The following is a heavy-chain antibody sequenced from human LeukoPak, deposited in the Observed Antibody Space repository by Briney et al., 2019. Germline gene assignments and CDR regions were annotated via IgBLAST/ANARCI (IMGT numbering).Heavy chain of an antibody. D-gene: IGHD3-10*01. CDR1: GFTFSSYA. J-gene: IGHJ4*02. CDR3: ARDPRLWFGELYLDY. Sequence: GGSLRLSCAASGFTFSSYAMSWVRQAPGKGLEWVSAISGSGGSTYYADSVKGRFTISRDNSKNTLYLQMNSLRAEDTAVYYCARDPRLWFGELYLDYWGQGTLVTVSS. V-gene: IGHV3-23*01. CDR2: ISGSGGST.